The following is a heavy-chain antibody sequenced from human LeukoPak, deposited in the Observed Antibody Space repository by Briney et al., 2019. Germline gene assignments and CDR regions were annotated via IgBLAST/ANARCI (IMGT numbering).Heavy chain of an antibody. J-gene: IGHJ4*02. CDR1: GYSSTSCC. D-gene: IGHD1-1*01. CDR2: IDPSDSYT. CDR3: ARRRARYNWNDPDSSYNYVIDV. Sequence: GESLQRSSKVAGYSSTSCCISWVGQMPGKGLEWMGRIDPSDSYTNYSPSFQGHVTISADKSISTAYLQWSSLMASHTAMYYCARRRARYNWNDPDSSYNYVIDVWGQGTLVTVSS. V-gene: IGHV5-10-1*01.